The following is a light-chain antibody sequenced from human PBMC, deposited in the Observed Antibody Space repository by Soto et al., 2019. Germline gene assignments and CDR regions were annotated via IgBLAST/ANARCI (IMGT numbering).Light chain of an antibody. Sequence: QSVLTQPPSASGTPGQRVTVSCSGSSSTIGSNNVAWYKKLAGSAPKLLFYENDQRPSGVPDRFSGSKSGTSASLAISGLRPEDEATYYCSTWDDSLSSVLFGGGTKVTVL. CDR3: STWDDSLSSVL. CDR1: SSTIGSNN. CDR2: END. V-gene: IGLV1-47*01. J-gene: IGLJ2*01.